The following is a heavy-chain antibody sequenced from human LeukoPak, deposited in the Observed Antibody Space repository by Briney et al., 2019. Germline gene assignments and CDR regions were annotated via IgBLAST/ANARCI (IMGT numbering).Heavy chain of an antibody. CDR3: ARKIVGATTSCYAFDI. CDR2: IYSGGTT. D-gene: IGHD1-26*01. CDR1: GFTVSGNY. Sequence: GGSLRLSCAVSGFTVSGNYMSWVRQAPGKGLEWVSLIYSGGTTYYADSVKGRFTISRDNAKNSLYLQMNSLRAEDTAVYYCARKIVGATTSCYAFDIWGQGTMVTVSS. V-gene: IGHV3-53*01. J-gene: IGHJ3*02.